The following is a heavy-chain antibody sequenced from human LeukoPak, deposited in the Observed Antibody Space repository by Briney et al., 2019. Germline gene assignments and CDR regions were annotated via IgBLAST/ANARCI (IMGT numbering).Heavy chain of an antibody. D-gene: IGHD3-9*01. CDR1: GYTFTGYY. Sequence: ASVKVSCKASGYTFTGYYMHWVRQAPGQGLEWMGWINPNSGNTGYAQKFQGRVTMTRNTSISTAYMELSSLRSEDTAVYYCARGPDILTGHDYYMDVWGKGTTVTISS. J-gene: IGHJ6*03. CDR2: INPNSGNT. V-gene: IGHV1-8*02. CDR3: ARGPDILTGHDYYMDV.